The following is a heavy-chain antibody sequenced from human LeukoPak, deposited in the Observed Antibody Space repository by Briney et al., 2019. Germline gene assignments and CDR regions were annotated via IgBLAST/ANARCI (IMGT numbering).Heavy chain of an antibody. Sequence: GGSLRLSCAASGFTFSRYAMSWVRQAPGKGLEWVSTINDNGGGSYSADSVRGRFTISRGNSKNTLSLQMNSLRAEDTAVYYCAKGHTVGALYYFDYWGQGTLVTVSS. CDR1: GFTFSRYA. J-gene: IGHJ4*02. CDR2: INDNGGGS. V-gene: IGHV3-23*01. D-gene: IGHD1-26*01. CDR3: AKGHTVGALYYFDY.